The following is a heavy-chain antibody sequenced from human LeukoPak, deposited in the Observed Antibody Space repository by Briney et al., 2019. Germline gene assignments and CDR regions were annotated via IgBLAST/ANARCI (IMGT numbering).Heavy chain of an antibody. Sequence: SETLSLTCTVSGGSISSGGYYWSWIRQHPGKGLEWIGYIYYSGSTYYNPSLKSRVTISVDTSKNQFSLKLSSVTAADTAVYYCASKSTDHGELRFDYWGQGTLVTVS. D-gene: IGHD4-17*01. V-gene: IGHV4-31*03. J-gene: IGHJ4*02. CDR1: GGSISSGGYY. CDR2: IYYSGST. CDR3: ASKSTDHGELRFDY.